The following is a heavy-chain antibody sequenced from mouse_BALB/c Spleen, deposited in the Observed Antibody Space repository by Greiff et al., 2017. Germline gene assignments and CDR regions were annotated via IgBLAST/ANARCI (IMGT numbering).Heavy chain of an antibody. CDR2: IWGDGST. CDR1: GFSLTGYG. CDR3: ARDRENGYPYAMDY. Sequence: VQRVESGPGLVAPSQSLSITCTVSGFSLTGYGVNWVRQPPGKGLEWLGMIWGDGSTDYNSALKSRLSISKDNSKSQVFLKMNSLQTDDTARYYCARDRENGYPYAMDYWGQGTSVTVSS. D-gene: IGHD2-2*01. J-gene: IGHJ4*01. V-gene: IGHV2-6-7*01.